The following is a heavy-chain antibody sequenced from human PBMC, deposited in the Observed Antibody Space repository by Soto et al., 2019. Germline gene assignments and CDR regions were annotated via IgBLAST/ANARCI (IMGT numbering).Heavy chain of an antibody. CDR1: DFNFSNTW. J-gene: IGHJ4*02. CDR3: NTVGSITTTGTPFDY. CDR2: IKSKVDGGTI. V-gene: IGHV3-15*07. D-gene: IGHD1-1*01. Sequence: GGSLRLSCAASDFNFSNTWLNWFRQAPGKGLEWVGRIKSKVDGGTIDYAAPVKDRFTISRDDSKTTLYLQMNSLKTEDTAVYYCNTVGSITTTGTPFDYWGQGTLVTVSS.